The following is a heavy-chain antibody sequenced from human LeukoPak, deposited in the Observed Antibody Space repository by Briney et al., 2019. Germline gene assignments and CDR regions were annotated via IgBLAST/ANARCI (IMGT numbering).Heavy chain of an antibody. CDR2: IYHSGST. J-gene: IGHJ3*02. Sequence: PSQTLSLTCAVSGGSISSSGYSWSWIRQPPGKGLEWIGCIYHSGSTYYNPSLKSRVTISADNSKNQFSLRLGSVTAADAAVYYCARARTGNDAFDIWGQGTMVTVSS. CDR1: GGSISSSGYS. D-gene: IGHD3/OR15-3a*01. CDR3: ARARTGNDAFDI. V-gene: IGHV4-30-2*01.